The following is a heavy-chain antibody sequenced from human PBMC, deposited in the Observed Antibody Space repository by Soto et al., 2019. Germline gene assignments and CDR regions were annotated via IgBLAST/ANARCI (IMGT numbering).Heavy chain of an antibody. CDR3: ARRGYSYGPTIDY. V-gene: IGHV3-48*02. D-gene: IGHD5-18*01. CDR2: ISGSSTTI. CDR1: GFTFSTDS. Sequence: EVQLVESGGGFVQPGGSLRLSCAASGFTFSTDSMHWVRQAPGKGLEWVSYISGSSTTIYYADSVKGRFTISRDNAKSSLYLHMDSLRDEDTSVYYCARRGYSYGPTIDYWGQGTLVTVSS. J-gene: IGHJ4*02.